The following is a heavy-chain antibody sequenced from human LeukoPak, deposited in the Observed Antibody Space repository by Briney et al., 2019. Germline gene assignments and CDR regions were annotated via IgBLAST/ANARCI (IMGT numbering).Heavy chain of an antibody. J-gene: IGHJ4*02. CDR1: GVSISGFY. CDR3: ARRRGGFGEGEFDY. Sequence: SETLSLTCTVSGVSISGFYWNWIRQPPRKGLEWVGYSHTGGSISSNPSLNSRVAFSMDTSKTQVSPRLNSVTATDTAVYYCARRRGGFGEGEFDYWGQGIPVTVST. V-gene: IGHV4-4*08. D-gene: IGHD3-10*01. CDR2: SHTGGSI.